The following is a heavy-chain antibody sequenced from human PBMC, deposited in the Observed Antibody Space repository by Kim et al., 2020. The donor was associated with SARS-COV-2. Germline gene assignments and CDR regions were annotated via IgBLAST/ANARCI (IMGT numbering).Heavy chain of an antibody. J-gene: IGHJ6*02. V-gene: IGHV3-30-3*01. D-gene: IGHD5-18*01. CDR3: ARFWVGDADTAMVQLYYYGMDV. CDR1: GFTFSSYA. Sequence: GGSLRLSCAASGFTFSSYAMHWVRQAPGKGLEWVAVISYDGSNKYYADSVKGRFTISRDNSKNTLYLQMNSLRAEDTAVYYCARFWVGDADTAMVQLYYYGMDVWGQGTTVTVSS. CDR2: ISYDGSNK.